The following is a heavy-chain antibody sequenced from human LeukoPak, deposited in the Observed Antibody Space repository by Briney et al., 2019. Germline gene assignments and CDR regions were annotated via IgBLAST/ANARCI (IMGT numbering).Heavy chain of an antibody. V-gene: IGHV4-34*01. D-gene: IGHD2-8*01. J-gene: IGHJ4*02. CDR1: GWSFSCYY. CDR3: ARGLSVLNAPTLGYCTNGVCYVVYYFDY. CDR2: INHSGST. Sequence: SETLSLTCAVYGWSFSCYYWSWIRQPPGKGLEWIGEINHSGSTNYNPSLKSRVTISVDTSKNQFSLKLSSVTAADTAVYYCARGLSVLNAPTLGYCTNGVCYVVYYFDYWGQGTLVTVSS.